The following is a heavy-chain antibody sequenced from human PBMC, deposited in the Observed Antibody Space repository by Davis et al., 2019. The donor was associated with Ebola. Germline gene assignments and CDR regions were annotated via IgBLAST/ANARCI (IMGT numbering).Heavy chain of an antibody. J-gene: IGHJ4*02. V-gene: IGHV4-34*01. CDR3: ARGSAADNY. Sequence: SETLSLTCAVYGGSFSGYYWSWIRQPPGKGLEWIGEINHSGSTNYNPSLKSRVTISVDTSKNQFSLKLSSVTAADTAVYYCARGSAADNYWGQGTLVTVSS. CDR2: INHSGST. CDR1: GGSFSGYY. D-gene: IGHD6-13*01.